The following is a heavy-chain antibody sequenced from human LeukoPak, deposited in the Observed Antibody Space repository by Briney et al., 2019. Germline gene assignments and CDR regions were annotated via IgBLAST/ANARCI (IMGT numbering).Heavy chain of an antibody. CDR1: GGAINNYY. J-gene: IGHJ4*02. D-gene: IGHD6-19*01. Sequence: SETLSLTCTVSGGAINNYYWSWIRQPPGKGLEWIGYIYYSGSTNYNPSLKSRVTISVDVSKNQISLKVYSVTAADTAVYYCAKGRHSSGWKSYFDYWGQGTLVTVSS. CDR2: IYYSGST. CDR3: AKGRHSSGWKSYFDY. V-gene: IGHV4-59*01.